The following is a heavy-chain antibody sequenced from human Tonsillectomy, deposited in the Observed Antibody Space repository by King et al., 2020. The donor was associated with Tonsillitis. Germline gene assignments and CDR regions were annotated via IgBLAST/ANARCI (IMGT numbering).Heavy chain of an antibody. CDR3: ARGGGPYYDYGMDV. J-gene: IGHJ6*02. V-gene: IGHV1-18*04. Sequence: QLVQSGVEVKKPGASVKVSCQASGYTFASYSISWVRQAPGQGLEWMGWVSGYNGNSNYTQKFQGRVTMTTDTSTSTAHMELRSLRSDDTAVYYCARGGGPYYDYGMDVWGQGTTVIVSS. D-gene: IGHD6-25*01. CDR1: GYTFASYS. CDR2: VSGYNGNS.